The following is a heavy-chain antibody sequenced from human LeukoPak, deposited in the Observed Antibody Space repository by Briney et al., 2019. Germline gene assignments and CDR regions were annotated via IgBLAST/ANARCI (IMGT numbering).Heavy chain of an antibody. CDR2: IYYSGST. CDR1: GGSISSYY. CDR3: ARHDGAVDY. Sequence: SETLSPTCTVSGGSISSYYWSWIRQPPGKGLEWIGYIYYSGSTNYNPSLKSRVTISVDTSKNQFSLKLSSVTAADTAVYYCARHDGAVDYWGQGTLVTVSS. J-gene: IGHJ4*02. V-gene: IGHV4-59*08. D-gene: IGHD4-17*01.